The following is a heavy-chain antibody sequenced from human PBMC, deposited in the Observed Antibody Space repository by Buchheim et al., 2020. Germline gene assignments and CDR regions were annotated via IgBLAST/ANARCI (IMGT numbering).Heavy chain of an antibody. CDR3: ARSASRVNFVWGS. Sequence: QVQLQESGPGLVKPSETLSLTCTVSGGSISSHYWSWIRQPPGKGLEWIAYIYYSGSTDYNPSLKSRVTISVDTSKKQFSLTLNSVTAADTAVYYCARSASRVNFVWGSWGQGTL. V-gene: IGHV4-59*08. J-gene: IGHJ5*02. D-gene: IGHD3-16*01. CDR1: GGSISSHY. CDR2: IYYSGST.